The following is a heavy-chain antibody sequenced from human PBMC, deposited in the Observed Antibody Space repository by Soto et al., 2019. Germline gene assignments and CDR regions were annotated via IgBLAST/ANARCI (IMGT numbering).Heavy chain of an antibody. CDR3: TTGQRPIRFLEWLSRYYFDY. D-gene: IGHD3-3*01. J-gene: IGHJ4*02. Sequence: QVQLVQSGAEVKKPGASVKVSCKVSGYTLTELSMHWVRQAPGKGLEWMGGFDPEDGETIYAQKFKGRVTMTEDTSTDTAYMELSSLTSEDTAVYYCTTGQRPIRFLEWLSRYYFDYWGQGTLVTVSS. CDR1: GYTLTELS. CDR2: FDPEDGET. V-gene: IGHV1-24*01.